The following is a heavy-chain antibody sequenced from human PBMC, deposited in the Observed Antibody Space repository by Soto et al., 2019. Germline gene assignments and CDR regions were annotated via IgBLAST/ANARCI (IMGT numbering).Heavy chain of an antibody. Sequence: ASVKVSCKASGYTFTSYDINWVRQATGQGLEWMGWMNANSGNTGYAQKFQGRVTMTRNTSISTAYMELSSLRSEDTAVYYCARDRAGSSSSAGTYYYYGMDVWDQGTTVTVSS. CDR1: GYTFTSYD. J-gene: IGHJ6*02. CDR2: MNANSGNT. V-gene: IGHV1-8*01. D-gene: IGHD6-6*01. CDR3: ARDRAGSSSSAGTYYYYGMDV.